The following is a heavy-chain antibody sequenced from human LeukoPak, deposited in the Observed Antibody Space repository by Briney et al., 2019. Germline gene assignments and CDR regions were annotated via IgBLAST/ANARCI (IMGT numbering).Heavy chain of an antibody. CDR2: IIPIFGTA. Sequence: GASVKVSCKASGGTFSSYAISWVRQAPGQELEWMGGIIPIFGTANYAQKFQGRVTITTDESTSTAYMELSSLRSEDTAVYYCARGPAYDSSGYYLRPYYYYMDVWGKGTTVTVS. D-gene: IGHD3-22*01. CDR1: GGTFSSYA. V-gene: IGHV1-69*05. J-gene: IGHJ6*03. CDR3: ARGPAYDSSGYYLRPYYYYMDV.